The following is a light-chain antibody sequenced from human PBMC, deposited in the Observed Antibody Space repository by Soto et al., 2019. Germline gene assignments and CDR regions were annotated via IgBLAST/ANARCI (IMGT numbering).Light chain of an antibody. J-gene: IGLJ3*02. CDR2: SNN. CDR1: SSNIGSNY. V-gene: IGLV1-44*01. CDR3: AAWDDSLNGFWV. Sequence: QSVLTQPPSASGTPGQRVTISCCGSSSNIGSNYVNWYQQLPGTAPKLLIYSNNQRPSGVPDRFSGSKSGTSGSLAISGLQSEDEADYYCAAWDDSLNGFWVFGGGTKLTVL.